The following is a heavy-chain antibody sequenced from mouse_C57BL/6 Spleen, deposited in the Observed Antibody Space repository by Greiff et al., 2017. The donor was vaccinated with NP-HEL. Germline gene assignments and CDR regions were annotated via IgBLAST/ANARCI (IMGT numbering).Heavy chain of an antibody. CDR2: IDPSDSYT. D-gene: IGHD4-1*01. V-gene: IGHV1-69*01. Sequence: QVQLKQPGAELVMPGASVKLSCKASGYTFTSYWMHWVKQRPGQGLEWIGEIDPSDSYTNYNQKFKGKSTLTVDKSSSTAYMQLSSLTSEDSAVYYCARFGHSTGTGWYFDVWGTGTTVTVSS. CDR1: GYTFTSYW. CDR3: ARFGHSTGTGWYFDV. J-gene: IGHJ1*03.